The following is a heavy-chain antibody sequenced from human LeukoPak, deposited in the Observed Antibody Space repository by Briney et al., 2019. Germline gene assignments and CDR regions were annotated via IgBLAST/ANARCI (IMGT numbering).Heavy chain of an antibody. CDR2: IWYDGSNK. CDR1: GFTFSSYG. V-gene: IGHV3-33*01. CDR3: ARDVAARRLDP. D-gene: IGHD6-6*01. Sequence: GGSLRLSCAASGFTFSSYGMHWVRQAPGKGLEWVAVIWYDGSNKYYADSVKGRFTISRDNSKNTLDLQMNSLRAEDTAVYYCARDVAARRLDPWGQGTLVTVSS. J-gene: IGHJ5*02.